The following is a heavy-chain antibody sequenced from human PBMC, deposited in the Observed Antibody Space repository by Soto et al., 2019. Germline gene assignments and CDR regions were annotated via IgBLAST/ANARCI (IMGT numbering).Heavy chain of an antibody. Sequence: ETLSLSSAVSGYSSSSGYYWGCLRQPPANGLAWIRRIYHGWSTYYNPSLNSRVTLSIDMTNNPVSLILNSVTAADTAVYYCARVGPWVPYYYDSSPYTFENWFDPWGQGTLVTVSS. CDR1: GYSSSSGYY. J-gene: IGHJ5*02. D-gene: IGHD3-22*01. CDR2: IYHGWST. CDR3: ARVGPWVPYYYDSSPYTFENWFDP. V-gene: IGHV4-38-2*01.